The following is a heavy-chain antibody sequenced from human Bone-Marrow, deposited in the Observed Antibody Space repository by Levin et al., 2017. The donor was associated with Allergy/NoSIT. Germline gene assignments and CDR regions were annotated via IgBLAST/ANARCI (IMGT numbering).Heavy chain of an antibody. J-gene: IGHJ2*01. CDR3: ARGPYHGPWYFDF. V-gene: IGHV4-34*01. D-gene: IGHD2-2*01. CDR2: INHSGSA. Sequence: SQTLSLTCAMSGGAFSGYYWNWIRQSPGKGLEWIGEINHSGSADYNPSLETRVSMSVDIIKKQFSLKLTSVTAADTGISYCARGPYHGPWYFDFWGRGTLVDVSS. CDR1: GGAFSGYY.